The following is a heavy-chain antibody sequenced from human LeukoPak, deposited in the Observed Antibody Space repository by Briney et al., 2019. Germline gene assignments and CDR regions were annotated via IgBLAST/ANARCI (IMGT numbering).Heavy chain of an antibody. CDR3: ASRKLELPSAFLYYYMDA. J-gene: IGHJ6*03. CDR2: TIPTLGTE. V-gene: IGHV1-69*04. CDR1: GGTFSNSA. D-gene: IGHD1-7*01. Sequence: GASVKVSCKASGGTFSNSAISWVRQAPGQGLEWMGMTIPTLGTENYAQKFQGRVTITADKSTSTAYMELSSLRSEDTAVYYCASRKLELPSAFLYYYMDAWGKGTTVTVSS.